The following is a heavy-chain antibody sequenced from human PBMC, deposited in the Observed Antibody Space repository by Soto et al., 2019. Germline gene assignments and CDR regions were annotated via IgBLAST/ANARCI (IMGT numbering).Heavy chain of an antibody. V-gene: IGHV1-18*04. J-gene: IGHJ4*01. Sequence: ASVKVSCKASGYTFTSYGISWVRQAPGQGLEWMGWISAYNGNTNYAQKLQGRVTMTTDTSTSTAYMELRSLRSDDTAVYYCARDRKSSSWYRECGYWGHGTLVTVSS. CDR1: GYTFTSYG. D-gene: IGHD6-13*01. CDR2: ISAYNGNT. CDR3: ARDRKSSSWYRECGY.